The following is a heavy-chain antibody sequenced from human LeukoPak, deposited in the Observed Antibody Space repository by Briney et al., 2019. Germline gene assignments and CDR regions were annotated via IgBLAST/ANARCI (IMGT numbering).Heavy chain of an antibody. CDR3: AKVLYGDPYFGD. Sequence: SETLSLTCTVSGGSISSYYWSWIRQPPGKGLEWIGYIYYSGSTNYNPSLKSRVTISVDTSKNQFSLKLSSVTAADTAVYYCAKVLYGDPYFGDWGQGTLVTVSS. D-gene: IGHD4-17*01. CDR2: IYYSGST. V-gene: IGHV4-59*01. J-gene: IGHJ4*02. CDR1: GGSISSYY.